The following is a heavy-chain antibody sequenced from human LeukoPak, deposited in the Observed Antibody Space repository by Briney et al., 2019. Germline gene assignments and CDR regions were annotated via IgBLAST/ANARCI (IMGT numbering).Heavy chain of an antibody. CDR3: VRRRCSSTSCYIDY. Sequence: ASVSVSCKASGYTFTSYGITWVRQAPGQGLEWMGWISVFNGDTTYAQKLQGRVTMTTDTSTSTAYMELRSLRSDDTAVYYCVRRRCSSTSCYIDYWGQGTLVTVPS. V-gene: IGHV1-18*01. CDR2: ISVFNGDT. CDR1: GYTFTSYG. D-gene: IGHD2-2*01. J-gene: IGHJ4*02.